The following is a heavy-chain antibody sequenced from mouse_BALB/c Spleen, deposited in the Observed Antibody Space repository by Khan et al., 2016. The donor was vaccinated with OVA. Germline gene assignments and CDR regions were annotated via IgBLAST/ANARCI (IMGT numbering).Heavy chain of an antibody. J-gene: IGHJ1*01. CDR3: ARYYGDYGWYFDV. V-gene: IGHV2-9*02. CDR1: GFSLTSYG. CDR2: IWTGGST. Sequence: QVQLKQSGPGLVAPSQSLSITCTVSGFSLTSYGVHWVRQPPGKGLEWLGVIWTGGSTNYNSALMSRLSISKDNSNSQVFLKMNSLQTDDTAMYYCARYYGDYGWYFDVWGAGTTVTVSS. D-gene: IGHD2-13*01.